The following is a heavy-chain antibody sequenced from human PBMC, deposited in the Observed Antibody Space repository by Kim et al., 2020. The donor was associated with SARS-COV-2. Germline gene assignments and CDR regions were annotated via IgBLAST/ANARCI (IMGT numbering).Heavy chain of an antibody. J-gene: IGHJ6*02. CDR3: ARIGGMDV. Sequence: SHTPSLKPRVTIYIDTSKNQFSLKLSSVTAADTAVYYCARIGGMDVWGQGTTVTVSS. V-gene: IGHV4-39*01.